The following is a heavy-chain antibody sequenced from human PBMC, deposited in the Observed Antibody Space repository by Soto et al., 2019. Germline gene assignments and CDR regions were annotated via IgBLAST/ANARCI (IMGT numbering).Heavy chain of an antibody. Sequence: GGSLRLSCAASGFTFSSYWMHWVRQVPKKGLVWVSRISSDGSSTNYADSVKGRFTTSRDNAKNTLYLQMNSLRADDSSLYYCTRESSSLNRSLDYWGQGALVTVS. D-gene: IGHD6-6*01. CDR2: ISSDGSST. J-gene: IGHJ4*02. CDR3: TRESSSLNRSLDY. CDR1: GFTFSSYW. V-gene: IGHV3-74*01.